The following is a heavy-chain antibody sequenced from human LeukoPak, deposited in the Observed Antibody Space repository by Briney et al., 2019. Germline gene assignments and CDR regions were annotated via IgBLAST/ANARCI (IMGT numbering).Heavy chain of an antibody. Sequence: AGSLRLSCAASGFTFSSYAMSWVRQAPGKVLEWVSAITGSGGNTYYADSVKGRFTISRDNSKNTVFLQMNSLRAEDTAVYYCAKWGDYDVLTGYYVSDYWGQGTLVTVSS. J-gene: IGHJ4*02. V-gene: IGHV3-23*01. CDR3: AKWGDYDVLTGYYVSDY. D-gene: IGHD3-9*01. CDR2: ITGSGGNT. CDR1: GFTFSSYA.